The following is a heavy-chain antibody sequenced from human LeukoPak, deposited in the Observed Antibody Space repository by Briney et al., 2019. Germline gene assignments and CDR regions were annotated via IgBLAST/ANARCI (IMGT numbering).Heavy chain of an antibody. J-gene: IGHJ4*02. V-gene: IGHV3-64*01. CDR2: ISSNGGST. D-gene: IGHD3-10*01. CDR1: GFTFSTYA. CDR3: ARGTSYYYGSGSYWDYFDY. Sequence: GGSLRLSCAASGFTFSTYAMHWVRQAPGKGLEYVSAISSNGGSTYYANSVKGRFTISRDNSKNTLYLQMGSLRAEDVAVYYCARGTSYYYGSGSYWDYFDYWGQGTLVTVSS.